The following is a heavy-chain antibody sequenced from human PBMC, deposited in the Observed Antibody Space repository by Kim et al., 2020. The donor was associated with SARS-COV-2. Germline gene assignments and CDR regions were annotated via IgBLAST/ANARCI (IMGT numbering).Heavy chain of an antibody. CDR1: GFTFSSYA. V-gene: IGHV3-30-3*01. J-gene: IGHJ6*02. CDR3: ARGAGFGPDYDFWPTGRYYYYGMDV. D-gene: IGHD3-3*01. CDR2: ISYDGSNK. Sequence: GGSLRLSCAASGFTFSSYAMHWVRQAPGKGLEWVAVISYDGSNKYYADSVKGRFTISRDNSKNTLYLQMNSLRAEDTAVYYCARGAGFGPDYDFWPTGRYYYYGMDVWGQGTTVTVSS.